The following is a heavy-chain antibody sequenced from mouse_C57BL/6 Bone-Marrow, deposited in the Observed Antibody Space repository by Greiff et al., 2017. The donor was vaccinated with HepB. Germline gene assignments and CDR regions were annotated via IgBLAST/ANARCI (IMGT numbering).Heavy chain of an antibody. Sequence: EVMLVESGGGLVKPGGTLKLTCAASGFTFSDYGMHWVRQAPETGLEWVAYISSGSSTIYYADTVKGRFTISRDNAKNTLFMQMTSLRSEDTAMYYCARRIVCDYWGQGTTLTVSA. CDR2: ISSGSSTI. CDR3: ARRIVCDY. D-gene: IGHD2-10*02. CDR1: GFTFSDYG. J-gene: IGHJ2*01. V-gene: IGHV5-17*01.